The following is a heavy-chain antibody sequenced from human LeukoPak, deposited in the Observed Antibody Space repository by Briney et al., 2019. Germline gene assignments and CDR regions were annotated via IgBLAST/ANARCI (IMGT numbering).Heavy chain of an antibody. CDR3: ATYYYGSGNLFQH. CDR1: GFTFSSYW. V-gene: IGHV3-7*01. D-gene: IGHD3-10*01. J-gene: IGHJ1*01. Sequence: GGSLRLSCAASGFTFSSYWMSWVRQAPGKGLEWVANIKQDGSEKYYVDSVKGRFTISRDNAKNSLYLQMNSLRAEDTAVYYCATYYYGSGNLFQHWGQGTLVTVSS. CDR2: IKQDGSEK.